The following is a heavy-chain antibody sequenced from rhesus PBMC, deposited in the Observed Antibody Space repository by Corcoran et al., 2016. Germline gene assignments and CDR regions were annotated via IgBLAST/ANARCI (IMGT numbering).Heavy chain of an antibody. J-gene: IGHJ4*01. CDR1: GGSISSNY. V-gene: IGHV4-173*01. D-gene: IGHD2-39*02. CDR3: ARDLLQDY. CDR2: ISGSGGRT. Sequence: QLQLQESGPGLVKPSETLSLTCAVSGGSISSNYWSWIRQPPGTGLEWIGRISGSGGRTDYNPSLNSRVTISTDTSTNPFSLRLSSVTAADTAVYYCARDLLQDYWGQGVLVTVSS.